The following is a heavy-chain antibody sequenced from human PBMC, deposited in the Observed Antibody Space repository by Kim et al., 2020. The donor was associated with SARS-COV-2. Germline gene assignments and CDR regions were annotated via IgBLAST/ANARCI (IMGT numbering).Heavy chain of an antibody. V-gene: IGHV3-30-3*01. CDR3: ARDPGSAAMDV. J-gene: IGHJ6*02. D-gene: IGHD6-13*01. CDR2: ISYDGSNK. Sequence: GVSLRLSCAASGFTFSSYAMHWVRQAPGKGLEWVAVISYDGSNKYYADSVKGRFTISRDNSKNTLYLQMNSLRAEDTAVYYCARDPGSAAMDVWGQGTTV. CDR1: GFTFSSYA.